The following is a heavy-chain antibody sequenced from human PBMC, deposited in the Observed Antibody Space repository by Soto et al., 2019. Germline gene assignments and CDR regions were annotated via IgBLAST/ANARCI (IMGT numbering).Heavy chain of an antibody. Sequence: GGSLRLSCAASGFTFSSYEMNWVRQAPGKGLEWVSYISSSGSTIYYADSVKGQFTISRDNAKNSLYLQMNSLRAEDTAVYYCARVGYCSSTSCQRGLDAFDIWGQGTMVT. CDR1: GFTFSSYE. CDR2: ISSSGSTI. V-gene: IGHV3-48*03. CDR3: ARVGYCSSTSCQRGLDAFDI. J-gene: IGHJ3*02. D-gene: IGHD2-2*03.